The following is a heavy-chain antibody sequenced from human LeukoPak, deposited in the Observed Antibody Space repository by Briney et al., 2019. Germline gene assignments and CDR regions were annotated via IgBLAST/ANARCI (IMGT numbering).Heavy chain of an antibody. V-gene: IGHV5-51*01. Sequence: GESLKISCKASGYSFTSYWIGWVRQMPAKGLEWMGIIYPGDSDTRYSPSFQGQVTISADKSNSTAYLQWSSLKASDTAMYYCARQEGGCSYDKSFDYWGQGTLVTVSS. D-gene: IGHD5-18*01. CDR1: GYSFTSYW. CDR3: ARQEGGCSYDKSFDY. J-gene: IGHJ4*02. CDR2: IYPGDSDT.